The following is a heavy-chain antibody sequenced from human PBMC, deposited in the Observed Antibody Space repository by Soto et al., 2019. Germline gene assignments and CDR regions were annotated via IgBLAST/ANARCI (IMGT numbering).Heavy chain of an antibody. CDR3: TGEVASGY. CDR2: ISRDGNTK. Sequence: QVQLVESGGGVVQAGRSLRLSCAVSGFTVSTFGMHWVRQAPGKGLEWVAVISRDGNTKFYADSVKGRFTISRDNSRNTLFLEMNSLRGDDMAVYYCTGEVASGYWGQGTLVTVSS. D-gene: IGHD2-8*02. J-gene: IGHJ4*02. CDR1: GFTVSTFG. V-gene: IGHV3-30*03.